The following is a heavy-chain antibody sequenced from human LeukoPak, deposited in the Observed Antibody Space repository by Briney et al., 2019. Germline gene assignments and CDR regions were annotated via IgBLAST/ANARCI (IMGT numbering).Heavy chain of an antibody. CDR1: GFTFDDYA. V-gene: IGHV3-9*01. CDR3: AKEGIAAAIDFDY. D-gene: IGHD6-13*01. J-gene: IGHJ4*02. Sequence: GRSLRLSCAASGFTFDDYAMHWVRQAPGKGLEWVSGISWNSGSIGYADSAKGRFTISRDNAKDSLYLQMNSLRAEDTALYYCAKEGIAAAIDFDYWGQGTLVTVSS. CDR2: ISWNSGSI.